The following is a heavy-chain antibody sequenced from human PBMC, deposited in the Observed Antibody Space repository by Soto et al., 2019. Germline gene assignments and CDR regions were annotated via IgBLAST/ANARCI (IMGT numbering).Heavy chain of an antibody. J-gene: IGHJ4*02. CDR2: IDYSGST. V-gene: IGHV4-39*01. Sequence: QLHMQESGPGPVKPSETLSLTCTVSGDSIISSGYYWAWIRQPPGKGLEWIGNIDYSGSTYYNTSLKSRVAFSVDTSKNQFSLKVTSVTAADTAVYYCARHVSVSGLGYYFDQWGQGTLVTVSS. CDR3: ARHVSVSGLGYYFDQ. D-gene: IGHD5-12*01. CDR1: GDSIISSGYY.